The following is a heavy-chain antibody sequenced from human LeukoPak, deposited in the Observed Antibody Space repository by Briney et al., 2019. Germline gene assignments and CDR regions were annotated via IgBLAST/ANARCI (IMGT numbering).Heavy chain of an antibody. CDR3: AINPQDSMLRGVLDY. CDR2: ISGSGGST. CDR1: GFTFRSYA. J-gene: IGHJ4*02. Sequence: GGSLRLSCAASGFTFRSYAMCWVRQAPGKGLEWVSAISGSGGSTYYADSVKGRFTISRDNSKNTLYLQMNSLRAEDTAVYYCAINPQDSMLRGVLDYRGQGTLVTVSS. V-gene: IGHV3-23*01. D-gene: IGHD3-10*01.